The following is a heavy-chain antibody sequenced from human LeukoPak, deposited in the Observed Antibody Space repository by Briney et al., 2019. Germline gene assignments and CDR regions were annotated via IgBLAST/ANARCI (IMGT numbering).Heavy chain of an antibody. V-gene: IGHV4-34*01. Sequence: SETLSLTCAVYGGSFSGCYWSWIRQPPGKGLEWIGEINHSGSTNYNPSLKSRVTISVDTSKNQFSLKLGSVTAADTAVYYCARSNTYCSSTSCYRRGVGFDPWGQGTLVTVSS. J-gene: IGHJ5*02. D-gene: IGHD2-2*01. CDR1: GGSFSGCY. CDR3: ARSNTYCSSTSCYRRGVGFDP. CDR2: INHSGST.